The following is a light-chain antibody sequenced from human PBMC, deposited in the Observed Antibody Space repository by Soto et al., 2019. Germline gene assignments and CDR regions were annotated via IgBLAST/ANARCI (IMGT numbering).Light chain of an antibody. Sequence: DIQMTQSPSSVSASVGDRVTITCRASQGISSWLAWYQQKPGKAPQLLIYAASILQSGVPSRFSGSGSGTDFTLAINSLQPEDFATYFCQQDHSFPSTCGHGTKVEIK. CDR2: AAS. CDR1: QGISSW. CDR3: QQDHSFPST. V-gene: IGKV1-12*01. J-gene: IGKJ1*01.